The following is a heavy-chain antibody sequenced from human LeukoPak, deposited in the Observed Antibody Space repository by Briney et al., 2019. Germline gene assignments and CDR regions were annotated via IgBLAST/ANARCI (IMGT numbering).Heavy chain of an antibody. CDR1: GGSISSYY. D-gene: IGHD3-16*01. V-gene: IGHV4-59*01. CDR2: IYYSGST. CDR3: ARASWQFGYLDY. Sequence: SETLSLTCTVSGGSISSYYWSWIRQPPGKGLEWIGYIYYSGSTNYNPSLKSRVTISVDTSKNQFSLKLSSVTAADTAVYYCARASWQFGYLDYWGQGTLVTVSS. J-gene: IGHJ4*02.